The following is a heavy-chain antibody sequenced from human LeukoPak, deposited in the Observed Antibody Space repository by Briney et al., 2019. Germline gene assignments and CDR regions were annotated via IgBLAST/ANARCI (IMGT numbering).Heavy chain of an antibody. CDR3: ASVLTGSYYYYGMDV. CDR1: GGSISSYY. Sequence: SETLSLTCTVSGGSISSYYWSWIRQPPGKGLEWMGYIYYSGSTNYNPSLKSRVTISVDTSKNQFSLKLSSVTAADTAVYYCASVLTGSYYYYGMDVWGQGTTVTVSS. J-gene: IGHJ6*02. D-gene: IGHD3-9*01. CDR2: IYYSGST. V-gene: IGHV4-59*01.